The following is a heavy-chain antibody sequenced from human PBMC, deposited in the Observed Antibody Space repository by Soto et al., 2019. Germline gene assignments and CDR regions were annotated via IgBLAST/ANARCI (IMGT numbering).Heavy chain of an antibody. D-gene: IGHD1-26*01. J-gene: IGHJ4*02. CDR3: AYSRNYYMDY. V-gene: IGHV3-48*02. CDR1: GFTFSSYN. CDR2: ISISASTV. Sequence: EVQLMESGGGLVQPGGSLRLSCAASGFTFSSYNMNWVRQAPGQGLEWVSYISISASTVYYTDSVKGRFTISTDNGKNSLYLQMNSLRDEDTAVYYCAYSRNYYMDYCGQGTLVTVSS.